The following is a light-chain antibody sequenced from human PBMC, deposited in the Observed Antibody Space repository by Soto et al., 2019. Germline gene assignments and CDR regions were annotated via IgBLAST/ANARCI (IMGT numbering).Light chain of an antibody. Sequence: DIQMTQSPSTLPASVGDRVTITCRASQSISSWLAWYQQKPGKARKLLIYDASSLESGVPSMFSGSGSGTEFTLTISSLQPDDFATYYCQQYNSYSWTCGRGPKVEIK. J-gene: IGKJ1*01. CDR2: DAS. CDR1: QSISSW. V-gene: IGKV1-5*01. CDR3: QQYNSYSWT.